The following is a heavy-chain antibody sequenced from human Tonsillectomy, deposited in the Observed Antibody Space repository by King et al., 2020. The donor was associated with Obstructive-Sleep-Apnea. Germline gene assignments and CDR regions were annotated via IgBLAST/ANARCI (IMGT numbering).Heavy chain of an antibody. J-gene: IGHJ5*02. V-gene: IGHV4-39*07. CDR3: AKDVGDTSGRFSFGCFDP. CDR2: IHYTGST. CDR1: GASIRSSSCY. D-gene: IGHD6-19*01. Sequence: QLQESGPGLVKPSETLSLTCTVSGASIRSSSCYWGWIRQTPGKGLAWIGTIHYTGSTYYTPSLRSRVTISVDTSKNQFSLKLTSVTAADTAVYYCAKDVGDTSGRFSFGCFDPWGQGTRVTVS.